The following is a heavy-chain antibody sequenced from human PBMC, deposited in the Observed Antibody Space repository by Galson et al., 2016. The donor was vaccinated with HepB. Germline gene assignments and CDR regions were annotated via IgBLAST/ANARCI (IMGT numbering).Heavy chain of an antibody. V-gene: IGHV3-30*18. CDR2: ISYDGSNK. CDR3: AKAGGYNWNDPGDH. J-gene: IGHJ4*02. D-gene: IGHD1-1*01. CDR1: GFTFSDYG. Sequence: SLRLSCAASGFTFSDYGMHWVRQAPGKGLEWVAVISYDGSNKYYADSVKGRFTISRDNSANTLYLQMNSLRAEDTAVFYCAKAGGYNWNDPGDHWGQGTLVTVSS.